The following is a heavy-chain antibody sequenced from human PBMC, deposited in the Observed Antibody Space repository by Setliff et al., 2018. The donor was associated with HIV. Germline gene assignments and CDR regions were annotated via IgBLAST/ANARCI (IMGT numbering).Heavy chain of an antibody. CDR3: TRRFEKWLAFDY. Sequence: SETLSLTCSVSGGSISSSTYYWGWIRQPPGQGLEWIGSIYHSGFTYHNPSLKSRITLSVDTSKNQFSLKWSSVTAADTAVYYCTRRFEKWLAFDYWGQGTLVTVSS. J-gene: IGHJ4*02. V-gene: IGHV4-39*01. D-gene: IGHD6-19*01. CDR2: IYHSGFT. CDR1: GGSISSSTYY.